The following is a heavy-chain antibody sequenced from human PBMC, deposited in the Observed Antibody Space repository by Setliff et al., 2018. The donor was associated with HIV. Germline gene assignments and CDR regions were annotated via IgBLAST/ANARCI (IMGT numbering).Heavy chain of an antibody. CDR1: GGSISRNYY. CDR2: FHYSGST. J-gene: IGHJ2*01. CDR3: ARVRYCSGISCYGYFDL. D-gene: IGHD2-15*01. V-gene: IGHV4-39*01. Sequence: SETLSLTCNVSGGSISRNYYWGWIRQPPDKGLEWIGSFHYSGSTSYNPSLRSRVTISVDTSKNQLSLKLTSVTAADTAVYYCARVRYCSGISCYGYFDLWGRGTLVTVSS.